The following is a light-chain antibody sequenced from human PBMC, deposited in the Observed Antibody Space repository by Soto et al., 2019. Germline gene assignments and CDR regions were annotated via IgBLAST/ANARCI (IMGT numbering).Light chain of an antibody. CDR2: DTF. J-gene: IGKJ1*01. CDR1: QSIAIY. Sequence: IVLTQSPATLSFSPGERATLSCRASQSIAIYLAWYHQRSGQSPRLLIYDTFNRAPGIPDRFSGSGSGTDFTLTISSLEPEDFAVYYCQQRATWPWTFGQGTTVEIK. V-gene: IGKV3-11*01. CDR3: QQRATWPWT.